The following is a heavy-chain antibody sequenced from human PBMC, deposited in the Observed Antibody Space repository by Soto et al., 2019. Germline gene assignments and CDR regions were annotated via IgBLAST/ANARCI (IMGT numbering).Heavy chain of an antibody. J-gene: IGHJ4*02. Sequence: EVQLVECGGGVVQPGGSLRLSCVVSGCTFTSYWMHWVRQVTGKWLFWVSRINPGGSITSYADSVKGRFTISRANAKNMLSLQLNGLRAEDTAVYYCARGPNTVSTSTNFEFWGQGTLVSVSS. CDR2: INPGGSIT. CDR3: ARGPNTVSTSTNFEF. CDR1: GCTFTSYW. V-gene: IGHV3-74*01. D-gene: IGHD4-4*01.